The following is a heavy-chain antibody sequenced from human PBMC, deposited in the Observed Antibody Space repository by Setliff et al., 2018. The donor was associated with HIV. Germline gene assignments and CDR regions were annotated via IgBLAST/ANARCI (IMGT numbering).Heavy chain of an antibody. CDR2: ISGFNGNT. J-gene: IGHJ3*01. CDR1: GYSFARYG. D-gene: IGHD2-2*01. CDR3: SRFSTRDTFDV. V-gene: IGHV1-18*01. Sequence: ASVKVSCKASGYSFARYGLSWVRQAPGQGLEWMGWISGFNGNTKYAQSFQARVTMARDTFANTAYMELSGLRSEDTAVYYCSRFSTRDTFDVWGQGTTVTVSS.